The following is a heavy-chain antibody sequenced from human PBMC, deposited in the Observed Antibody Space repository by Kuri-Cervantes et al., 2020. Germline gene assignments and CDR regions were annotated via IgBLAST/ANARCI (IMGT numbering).Heavy chain of an antibody. CDR2: INAGNGNT. CDR3: ARGGYCSSTSCPPPDYYYYYMDV. V-gene: IGHV1-3*01. CDR1: GYTFTSYA. Sequence: ASVKVSCKASGYTFTSYAMHWVRQAPGQRLEWMGWINAGNGNTKYSQKFQGRVTITADESTSTAYMELSSLRSEDTAVYYCARGGYCSSTSCPPPDYYYYYMDVWGKGTTVTVSS. D-gene: IGHD2-2*03. J-gene: IGHJ6*03.